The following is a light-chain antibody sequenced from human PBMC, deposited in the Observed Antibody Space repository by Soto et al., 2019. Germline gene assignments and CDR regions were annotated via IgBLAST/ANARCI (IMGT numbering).Light chain of an antibody. V-gene: IGKV1-39*01. CDR3: QQTYSTLALT. J-gene: IGKJ4*01. Sequence: DIQMTQSPFSLAASVGDRVTVSCRSSQSIDTFLNWYRHKPGKAPELLIFGASRLHSGVPSRFSGGGSGTAFTLNISSLQPEDFATYYCQQTYSTLALTFGGGTKVEI. CDR1: QSIDTF. CDR2: GAS.